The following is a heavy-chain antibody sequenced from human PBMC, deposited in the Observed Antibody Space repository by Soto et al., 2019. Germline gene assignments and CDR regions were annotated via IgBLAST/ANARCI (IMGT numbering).Heavy chain of an antibody. Sequence: QVQLQESGPGLVRPSETLSLTCTVSGGSFSSYYWTWIRQSPGKGLEWMGDIYYSGSTDYNPSLRVRLAISIDTSKNQFSLRLNSMTAADTAVYYCAGRDCSGTNCYYLDYYYMDVWGKGTPVTGSS. CDR1: GGSFSSYY. V-gene: IGHV4-59*08. CDR2: IYYSGST. CDR3: AGRDCSGTNCYYLDYYYMDV. D-gene: IGHD2-2*01. J-gene: IGHJ6*03.